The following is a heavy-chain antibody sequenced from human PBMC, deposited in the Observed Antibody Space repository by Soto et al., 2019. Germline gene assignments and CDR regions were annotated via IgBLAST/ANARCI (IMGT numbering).Heavy chain of an antibody. V-gene: IGHV3-33*01. CDR3: VTERRNYEFDY. CDR1: GFTFSTFG. Sequence: QVQLVESGGGVVQPGRSLRLSCAASGFTFSTFGMHWVLQSPGKGLEWVAVIWNGRNSEDYADSVKGRFTISRDNSKNTLDMQMNSLRAEDTAMYYCVTERRNYEFDYGGQGILVTVSS. CDR2: IWNGRNSE. D-gene: IGHD1-7*01. J-gene: IGHJ4*02.